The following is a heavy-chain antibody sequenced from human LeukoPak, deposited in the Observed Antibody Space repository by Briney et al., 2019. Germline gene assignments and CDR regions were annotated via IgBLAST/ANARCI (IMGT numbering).Heavy chain of an antibody. CDR3: ARDLLSLPHKYFDS. Sequence: GGSLRLSCAASGFSISNYGIHWVRQAPGKGLEWVAYIRYDGSQKYYGDSVKGRFTISRYNSKNTVYLQMNSLRDEDTAVYYCARDLLSLPHKYFDSWGQGTLVTVSS. D-gene: IGHD3-16*01. J-gene: IGHJ4*02. V-gene: IGHV3-30*02. CDR1: GFSISNYG. CDR2: IRYDGSQK.